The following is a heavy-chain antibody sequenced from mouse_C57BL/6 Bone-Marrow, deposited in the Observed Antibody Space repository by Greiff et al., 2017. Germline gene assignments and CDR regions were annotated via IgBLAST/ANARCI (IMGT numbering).Heavy chain of an antibody. Sequence: QVQLQQPGAELVRPGSSVKLSCKASGYTFTSYWMDWVKQRPGQGLEWIGNIYPSDSETNYNQKFKDKATLTVDKSSSTAYMQLSSLTSEDSAVYYCARRHYYGTLYAMDYWGQGTSVTVSS. CDR3: ARRHYYGTLYAMDY. J-gene: IGHJ4*01. V-gene: IGHV1-61*01. CDR1: GYTFTSYW. CDR2: IYPSDSET. D-gene: IGHD1-1*01.